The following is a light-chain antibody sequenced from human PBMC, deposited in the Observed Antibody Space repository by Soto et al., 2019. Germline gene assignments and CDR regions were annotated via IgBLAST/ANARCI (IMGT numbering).Light chain of an antibody. CDR2: DAS. CDR3: QQRSNWPLT. CDR1: QSVSSY. J-gene: IGKJ4*01. Sequence: EIVLTQSPATLSLSPGERATLSCRASQSVSSYLAWYQQKPGQAPRLLIYDASNRATGIPARFSGSVSGTDFTLTIRSPEPEDFAVYSCQQRSNWPLTFGGGTKVEI. V-gene: IGKV3-11*01.